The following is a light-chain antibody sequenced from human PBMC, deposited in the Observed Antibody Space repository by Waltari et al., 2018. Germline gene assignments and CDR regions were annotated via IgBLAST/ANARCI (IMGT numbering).Light chain of an antibody. J-gene: IGKJ4*01. CDR3: QQRHNWPLT. Sequence: EIVLTQSPATLSLSPGERATLSCRARQSVRSSLAGYQQKPGQAPRLPIYDTSNRASGIPARFSGSGSGTDFSLSISSLEPEDFAVYYCQQRHNWPLTFGGGTKVEIK. CDR1: QSVRSS. CDR2: DTS. V-gene: IGKV3-11*01.